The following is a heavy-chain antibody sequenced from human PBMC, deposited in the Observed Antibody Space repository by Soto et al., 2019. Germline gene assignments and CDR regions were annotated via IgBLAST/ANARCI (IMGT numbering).Heavy chain of an antibody. Sequence: ASVKVSCKASGYNFISYGITWVRHAPGQGLEWMGWISAYNGNTNYAQKLQGRVTMTTDTSTSTAYMELRRLRSDDTAVYYCARRQDYGMDVWGQGTTVTVSS. V-gene: IGHV1-18*01. J-gene: IGHJ6*02. CDR3: ARRQDYGMDV. CDR1: GYNFISYG. CDR2: ISAYNGNT.